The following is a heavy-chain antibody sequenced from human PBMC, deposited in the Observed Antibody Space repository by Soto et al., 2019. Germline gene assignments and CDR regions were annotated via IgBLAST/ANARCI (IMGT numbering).Heavy chain of an antibody. CDR1: RYSFTSYW. CDR3: ARPTWDEYSATYYYYGMDV. Sequence: PGESLKISCKGSRYSFTSYWIGWVRQMPGKGLEWMGIIYPGDSDTRYSPSFQGQVTISADKSISTAYLQWSSLKASDTAMYYCARPTWDEYSATYYYYGMDVWGQGTTVTVSS. V-gene: IGHV5-51*01. D-gene: IGHD5-18*01. J-gene: IGHJ6*02. CDR2: IYPGDSDT.